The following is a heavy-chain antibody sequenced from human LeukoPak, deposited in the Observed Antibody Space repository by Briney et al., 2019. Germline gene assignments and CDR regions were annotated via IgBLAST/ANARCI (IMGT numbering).Heavy chain of an antibody. J-gene: IGHJ4*02. CDR1: GFTFSSYG. D-gene: IGHD6-13*01. Sequence: GGSLRLSCAASGFTFSSYGMHWVRQAPGKGLEWVAVISYDGSNKYYADSVKGRFTISRDNSKNTLYLQMNSLRAEDTAVYYCAKDRVVAAAILDYWGQGTLVTVSS. V-gene: IGHV3-30*18. CDR2: ISYDGSNK. CDR3: AKDRVVAAAILDY.